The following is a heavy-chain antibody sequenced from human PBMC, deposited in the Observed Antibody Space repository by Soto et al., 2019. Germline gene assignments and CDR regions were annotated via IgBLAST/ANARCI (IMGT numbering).Heavy chain of an antibody. D-gene: IGHD3-3*02. CDR3: TRARGFWHFPPPFDY. CDR2: INHSGST. Sequence: QVQLQQWGAGLLKPSETMSLTCAVSGGSFSGYFWSWIRQPPGKGLEWIGEINHSGSTYYNPSLGSRVPVLVDTSRSQFSLTLRSVTAADTAVYFCTRARGFWHFPPPFDYWGQRTLVTVSS. CDR1: GGSFSGYF. J-gene: IGHJ4*02. V-gene: IGHV4-34*01.